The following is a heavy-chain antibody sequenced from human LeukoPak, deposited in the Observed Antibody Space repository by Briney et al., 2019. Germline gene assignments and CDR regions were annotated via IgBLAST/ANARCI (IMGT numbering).Heavy chain of an antibody. CDR3: ARDAMGATPT. V-gene: IGHV3-7*05. D-gene: IGHD1-26*01. CDR2: IKQDGSEK. Sequence: GGSLRLSCGASGFXFSSYWISWVRQAPGKGLEWVANIKQDGSEKYYVDSVKGRFTISRDNAKNSLYLQMNSLRAEDTAVYYCARDAMGATPTWGQGTLVTVSS. J-gene: IGHJ4*02. CDR1: GFXFSSYW.